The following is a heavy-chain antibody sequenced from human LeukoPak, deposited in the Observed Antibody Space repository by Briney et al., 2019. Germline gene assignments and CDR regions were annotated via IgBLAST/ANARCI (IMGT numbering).Heavy chain of an antibody. Sequence: SETLSLTCTASGGSISNYYWSWIRQPPGKGLEWIGYIYYSGSTNYNPSLKSRVTISVDPSKNQFSLKLYSVTAADTAVYYCARGGVNWTYDYWGQGTLVTVSS. D-gene: IGHD1-7*01. CDR2: IYYSGST. V-gene: IGHV4-59*01. J-gene: IGHJ4*02. CDR3: ARGGVNWTYDY. CDR1: GGSISNYY.